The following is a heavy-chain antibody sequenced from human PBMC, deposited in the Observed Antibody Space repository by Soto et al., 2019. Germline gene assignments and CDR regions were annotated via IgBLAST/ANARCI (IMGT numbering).Heavy chain of an antibody. J-gene: IGHJ2*01. V-gene: IGHV4-31*03. CDR2: IYYSGST. CDR1: GGSISSGGYY. CDR3: ARGYYYDSSGYYYLNYWYFDL. D-gene: IGHD3-22*01. Sequence: QLQLQESGPGLVKPSQTLSLTCTVSGGSISSGGYYWSWIRQHPGKGLEWIGYIYYSGSTYYNPSLKSRVTISVDTSKNQFSLKLSSVTAADTAVYYCARGYYYDSSGYYYLNYWYFDLWGRGTLVTVSS.